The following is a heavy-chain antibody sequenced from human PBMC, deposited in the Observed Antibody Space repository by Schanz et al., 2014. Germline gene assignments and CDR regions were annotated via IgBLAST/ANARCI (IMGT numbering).Heavy chain of an antibody. V-gene: IGHV1-69*04. D-gene: IGHD4-17*01. Sequence: QVQLVQSGAEVKKPGSSVKVSCKASGGTFSSFAIFWVRQAPGQGLEWMGTIIPILDITNYAQKFQGRVTITADTSTTTVYMDLASLTSDDTAVYFCARIIDGDYLYWGQGTLVTVSS. CDR2: IIPILDIT. CDR1: GGTFSSFA. CDR3: ARIIDGDYLY. J-gene: IGHJ4*02.